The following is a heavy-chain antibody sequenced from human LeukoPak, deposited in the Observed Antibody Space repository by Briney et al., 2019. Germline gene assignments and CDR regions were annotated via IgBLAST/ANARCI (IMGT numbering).Heavy chain of an antibody. Sequence: SGGSLRLSCAASGFTFSSYNMNWVRQAPGKGLEWVSYISSSSSIMYYADSVKGRFTISRDNAKNSLYLQMNSLRAEDTAVYYCARDRKVSLYSYYSMDVWGQGTTVTLSS. J-gene: IGHJ6*02. D-gene: IGHD5/OR15-5a*01. V-gene: IGHV3-48*04. CDR2: ISSSSSIM. CDR3: ARDRKVSLYSYYSMDV. CDR1: GFTFSSYN.